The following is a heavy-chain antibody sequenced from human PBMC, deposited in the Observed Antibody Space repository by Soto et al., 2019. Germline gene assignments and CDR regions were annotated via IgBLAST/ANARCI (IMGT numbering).Heavy chain of an antibody. V-gene: IGHV4-59*08. CDR3: ERHGAVAGRTDAFDI. Sequence: SETLSLTCTVSGGSISSYYWSWIRQPPGKGLEWIGYIYYSGSTNYDPSLKSRVTISVDTSKNQFSLKLSSVTAADTAVYYCERHGAVAGRTDAFDIWGQGTMVTVSS. CDR2: IYYSGST. CDR1: GGSISSYY. J-gene: IGHJ3*02. D-gene: IGHD6-19*01.